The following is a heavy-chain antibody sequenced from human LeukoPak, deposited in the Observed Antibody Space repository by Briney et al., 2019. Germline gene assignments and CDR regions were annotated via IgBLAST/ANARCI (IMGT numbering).Heavy chain of an antibody. CDR2: IYYSGST. CDR1: GGSISSSSYY. Sequence: PSETLSLTCTVSGGSISSSSYYWGWIRQPPGKGLEWIGSIYYSGSTYYNPSLKSRVTISVDTSKNQFSLKLSSVTAADTAVHYCARVRSSSWEFDYWGQGTLVTVSS. D-gene: IGHD6-13*01. J-gene: IGHJ4*02. V-gene: IGHV4-39*07. CDR3: ARVRSSSWEFDY.